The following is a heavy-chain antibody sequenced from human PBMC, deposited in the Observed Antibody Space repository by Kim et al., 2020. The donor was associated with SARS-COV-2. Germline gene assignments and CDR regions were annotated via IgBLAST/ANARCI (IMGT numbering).Heavy chain of an antibody. CDR2: INHSGNT. V-gene: IGHV4-34*01. J-gene: IGHJ4*02. CDR3: ARNDFLTGYPPDY. D-gene: IGHD3-9*01. Sequence: SETLSLTCAVYGGSFSSYYWSWIRQPPGKGLEWIGEINHSGNTNYNPSLKSRVTLSIDTSNNHFFLKVTSVTAADTAVYYCARNDFLTGYPPDYWGQGTQVIVSS. CDR1: GGSFSSYY.